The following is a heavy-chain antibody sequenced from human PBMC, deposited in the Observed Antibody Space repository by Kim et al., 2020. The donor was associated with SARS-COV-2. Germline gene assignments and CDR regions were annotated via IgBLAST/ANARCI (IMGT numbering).Heavy chain of an antibody. D-gene: IGHD3-3*01. CDR2: INTNTGNP. CDR3: ARDPRGLRFLEWLPRKAYYFDY. Sequence: ASVKVSCKASGYTFTSYAMNWVRQAPGQGLEWMGWINTNTGNPTYAQGFTGRFVFSLDTSVSTAYLQISSLKAEDTAVYYCARDPRGLRFLEWLPRKAYYFDYWGQGTLVTVSS. J-gene: IGHJ4*02. V-gene: IGHV7-4-1*02. CDR1: GYTFTSYA.